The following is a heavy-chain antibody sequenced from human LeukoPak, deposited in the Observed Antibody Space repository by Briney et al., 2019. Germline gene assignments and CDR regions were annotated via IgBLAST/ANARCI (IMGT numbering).Heavy chain of an antibody. CDR3: AKDDAAMGFDY. Sequence: PGGSLRLSCAASGFTFDDYAMHWVRQGPGKGLEWVSLISWDGSRTYYADSVKGRFTISRDNSKNTLYLQMNSLRAEDTAVYYCAKDDAAMGFDYWGQGTLVTVSS. CDR1: GFTFDDYA. J-gene: IGHJ4*02. D-gene: IGHD5-18*01. V-gene: IGHV3-43D*03. CDR2: ISWDGSRT.